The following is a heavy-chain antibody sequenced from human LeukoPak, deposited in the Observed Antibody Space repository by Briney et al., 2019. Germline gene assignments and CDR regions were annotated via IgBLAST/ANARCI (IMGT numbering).Heavy chain of an antibody. D-gene: IGHD6-13*01. J-gene: IGHJ4*02. Sequence: GGSLRLSCAASGFTFSSYSMNWVRQAPGKGLEWVALIWYDGSHKYYADSVKGRFTISRDNSKNTLYLQMNSLRAEDTAVYYCARDLGYSSSWIDYWGQGTLVPVSS. CDR1: GFTFSSYS. CDR2: IWYDGSHK. V-gene: IGHV3-33*08. CDR3: ARDLGYSSSWIDY.